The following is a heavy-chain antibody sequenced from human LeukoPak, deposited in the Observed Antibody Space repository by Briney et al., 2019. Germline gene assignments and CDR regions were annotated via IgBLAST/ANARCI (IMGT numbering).Heavy chain of an antibody. V-gene: IGHV3-21*01. CDR2: ISSSSSYI. CDR1: GFTFSSYS. D-gene: IGHD2-2*01. J-gene: IGHJ4*02. Sequence: GGSLRLSCAASGFTFSSYSMNWVRQAPGKGLEWVSSISSSSSYIYYADSVKGRFTISRDNAKNSLYLQMNSLRAEDTAVYHCATGRSCTTCYLPDYWGQGTLVTVSS. CDR3: ATGRSCTTCYLPDY.